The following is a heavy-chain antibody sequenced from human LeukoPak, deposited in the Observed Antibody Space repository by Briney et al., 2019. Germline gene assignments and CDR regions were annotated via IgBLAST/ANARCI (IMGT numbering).Heavy chain of an antibody. CDR3: ARADYDFWSGSNDAFDI. Sequence: GGSLRLSCAASGFTFSDYYMSWIRQAPGKGLEWVSYISSSGSTIYYADSVKGRFTISRDNAKNSLYLQMNSLRAEDTAVYYCARADYDFWSGSNDAFDIWGQGTMVTVSS. D-gene: IGHD3-3*01. J-gene: IGHJ3*02. V-gene: IGHV3-11*04. CDR2: ISSSGSTI. CDR1: GFTFSDYY.